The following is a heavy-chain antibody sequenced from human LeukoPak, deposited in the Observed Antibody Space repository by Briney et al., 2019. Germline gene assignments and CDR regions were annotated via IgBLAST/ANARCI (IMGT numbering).Heavy chain of an antibody. V-gene: IGHV4-34*01. J-gene: IGHJ5*02. CDR1: GGSFSGYY. CDR2: INHSGST. CDR3: ARAPGYSSSSGGLDP. Sequence: SEALSLTCAVYGGSFSGYYWSWIRQPPGKGLEWIGEINHSGSTNYNPSLKSRVTISVDTSKNQFSLKLSSVTAADTAVYYCARAPGYSSSSGGLDPWGQGTLVTVSS. D-gene: IGHD6-6*01.